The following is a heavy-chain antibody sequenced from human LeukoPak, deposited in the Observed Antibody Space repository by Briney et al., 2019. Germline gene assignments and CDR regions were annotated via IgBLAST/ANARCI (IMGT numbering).Heavy chain of an antibody. J-gene: IGHJ3*02. CDR3: ARREVGAPRDAFDI. V-gene: IGHV4-39*01. Sequence: PSETLSLTCTVSGGSISSSSYYWGWIRQPPGKGLEWIGSIYYSGSTYYNPSLKSRVTISVDTSENQFSLKLSSVTAADTAVYYCARREVGAPRDAFDIWGQGTMVTVSS. CDR1: GGSISSSSYY. D-gene: IGHD1-26*01. CDR2: IYYSGST.